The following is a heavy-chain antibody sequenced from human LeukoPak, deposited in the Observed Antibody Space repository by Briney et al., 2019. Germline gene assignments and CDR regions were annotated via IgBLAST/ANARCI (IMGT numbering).Heavy chain of an antibody. CDR1: GFTFSRYA. D-gene: IGHD4-17*01. CDR3: ASMTTVTTSYYFDY. J-gene: IGHJ4*02. V-gene: IGHV3-33*08. Sequence: GGSLRLSCAASGFTFSRYAVHWVRQAPGKGLEWVAVIWYDGSNKYYADSVKGRFTISRDNSKNTLYLQMNSLRAEDTAVYYCASMTTVTTSYYFDYWGQGTLVTVSS. CDR2: IWYDGSNK.